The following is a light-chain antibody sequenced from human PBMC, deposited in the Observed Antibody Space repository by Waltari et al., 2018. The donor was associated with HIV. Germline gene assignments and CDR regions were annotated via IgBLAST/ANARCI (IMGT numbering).Light chain of an antibody. CDR2: SNE. CDR1: PSTIGSNS. CDR3: ETWDDGLIGV. Sequence: QSPLTQTPSMSGAPGQRVNISCSGGPSTIGSNSVNWYRQLPGAAPKLLNYSNEQRPSSVPVRFSGSKSATSAFLVISGLQSDDEASYFCETWDDGLIGVFGGGT. V-gene: IGLV1-44*01. J-gene: IGLJ3*02.